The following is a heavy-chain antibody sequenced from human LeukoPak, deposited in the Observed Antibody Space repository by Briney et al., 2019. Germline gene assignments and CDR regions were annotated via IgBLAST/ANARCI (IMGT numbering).Heavy chain of an antibody. CDR3: ARARLWAFDI. Sequence: ASVKVSCKASGYTFTSYDINWVRQATGQGLEWMGWINPDSGATSYAQRFQGRVSMTRDTSINTAYMDLSRLRSDDTAVYFCARARLWAFDIWGQGTKVIVSS. V-gene: IGHV1-2*02. J-gene: IGHJ3*02. D-gene: IGHD3-16*01. CDR2: INPDSGAT. CDR1: GYTFTSYD.